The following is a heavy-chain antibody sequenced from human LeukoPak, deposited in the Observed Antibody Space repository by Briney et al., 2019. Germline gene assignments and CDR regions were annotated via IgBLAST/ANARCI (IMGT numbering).Heavy chain of an antibody. D-gene: IGHD4-11*01. CDR1: GFIFSHYG. J-gene: IGHJ4*01. V-gene: IGHV3-33*03. Sequence: GGSLRLSCAAYGFIFSHYGMHWVRQPPGGGLEWVAAIWSDGSNKFYADSVKGRFTISRDNINNTVFLQMNSIRTADTTLDYCAKDAQRGFDYSNSLEHWGQGSLVTVSS. CDR2: IWSDGSNK. CDR3: AKDAQRGFDYSNSLEH.